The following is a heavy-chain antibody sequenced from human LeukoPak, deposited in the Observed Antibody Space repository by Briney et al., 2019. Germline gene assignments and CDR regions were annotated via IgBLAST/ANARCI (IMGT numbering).Heavy chain of an antibody. D-gene: IGHD3-10*01. CDR2: IYYSGST. Sequence: SETLSLTCTVSGGSISSSSYYWGWIRQPPGKGLEWIGSIYYSGSTYYNPSLKSRVTISVDTSKNQFSLKLSSVTAADTAVYYCARDAGSMVRAPEFDYWGQGTLVTVSP. V-gene: IGHV4-39*07. CDR3: ARDAGSMVRAPEFDY. CDR1: GGSISSSSYY. J-gene: IGHJ4*02.